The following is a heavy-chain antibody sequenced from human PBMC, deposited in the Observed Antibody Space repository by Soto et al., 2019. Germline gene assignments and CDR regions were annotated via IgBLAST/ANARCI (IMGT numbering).Heavy chain of an antibody. Sequence: SETLSLTCTVSGGSISSGDYYWSWIRQPPGKGLEWIGYIYYSGSTYCNPSLKSRVTISVDTSKNQFSLKLSSVTAADTAVYYCASPYYYGSGSYYNEGWGQGTLVTVSS. J-gene: IGHJ4*02. CDR1: GGSISSGDYY. CDR3: ASPYYYGSGSYYNEG. V-gene: IGHV4-30-4*01. D-gene: IGHD3-10*01. CDR2: IYYSGST.